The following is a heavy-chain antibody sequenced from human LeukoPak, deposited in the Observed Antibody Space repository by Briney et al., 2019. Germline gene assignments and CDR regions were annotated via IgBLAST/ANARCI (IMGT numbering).Heavy chain of an antibody. V-gene: IGHV1-18*01. D-gene: IGHD3-9*01. CDR1: GYTFTSYG. J-gene: IGHJ4*02. CDR2: ISAYNGNT. CDR3: ARGGPSHYDILTGYFDY. Sequence: ASVKVSCKASGYTFTSYGISWVRQAPGQGLEWMGWISAYNGNTNYAQKLQGRVTMTTDTSTSTAYMELSRLRSDDTAVYYCARGGPSHYDILTGYFDYWGQGTLVTVSS.